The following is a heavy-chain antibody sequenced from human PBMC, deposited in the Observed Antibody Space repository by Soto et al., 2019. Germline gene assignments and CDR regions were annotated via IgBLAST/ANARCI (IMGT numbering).Heavy chain of an antibody. J-gene: IGHJ6*02. V-gene: IGHV3-30-3*01. Sequence: QVQLVESGGGVVQPGRSLRLSCAASGFTFSSYAMHWVRQAPGKGLEWVAVISYDGSNKYYADSVKGRFTISRDNSKNTXSLXMXSLRAEDTAVYYCARDRGRITMVRGVIAPKYYGMDVWGQGTTVTVSS. CDR2: ISYDGSNK. CDR3: ARDRGRITMVRGVIAPKYYGMDV. CDR1: GFTFSSYA. D-gene: IGHD3-10*01.